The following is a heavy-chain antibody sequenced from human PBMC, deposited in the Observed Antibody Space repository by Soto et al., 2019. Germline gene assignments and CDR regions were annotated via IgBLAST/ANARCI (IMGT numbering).Heavy chain of an antibody. V-gene: IGHV4-39*01. Sequence: SETLSLTCTVSGDSISSSNYYWGWIRQPPGKGLEWIANIYYSGITYCNPSLKSRVAISVDTSKNQFSLKLSSVSAADTAIYYCARSNSGYYKWFDPWGQGTLVTVS. CDR2: IYYSGIT. J-gene: IGHJ5*02. D-gene: IGHD3-22*01. CDR1: GDSISSSNYY. CDR3: ARSNSGYYKWFDP.